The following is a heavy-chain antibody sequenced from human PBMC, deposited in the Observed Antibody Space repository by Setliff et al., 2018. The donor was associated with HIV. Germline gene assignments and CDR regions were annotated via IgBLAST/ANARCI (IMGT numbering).Heavy chain of an antibody. Sequence: SVKVSCKASGSTFSSYAISWVRRAPGQGLEWMGGIIPIYGTANYAQKFQGRVTITADESSSTAYMELSSLRSEDTAVYYCATGGYYYYDKSDYYYHIDVWGKGTTVTVSS. CDR2: IIPIYGTA. CDR1: GSTFSSYA. J-gene: IGHJ6*03. V-gene: IGHV1-69*13. D-gene: IGHD3-22*01. CDR3: ATGGYYYYDKSDYYYHIDV.